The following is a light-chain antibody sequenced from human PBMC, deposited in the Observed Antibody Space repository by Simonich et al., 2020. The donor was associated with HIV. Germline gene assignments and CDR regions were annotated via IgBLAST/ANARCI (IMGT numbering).Light chain of an antibody. J-gene: IGLJ3*02. V-gene: IGLV1-44*01. CDR1: SSNIGSNT. CDR2: RNN. CDR3: AAWDDSLNGPWV. Sequence: QSVLTQPPSASGTPGQRVTISCSGSSSNIGSNTVNWYQQLPGTAPKLLIYRNNQRPSGVPDRFSGSKSGPSASLAISGLQSEDEADYYCAAWDDSLNGPWVFGGGTKLTVL.